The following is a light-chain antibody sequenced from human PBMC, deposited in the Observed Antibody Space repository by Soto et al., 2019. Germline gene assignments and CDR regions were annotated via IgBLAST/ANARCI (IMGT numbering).Light chain of an antibody. Sequence: DIQMTQSPSTLSASVGDRVTITCRASQSISSWLAWYQQKPGKAPKLLIYKASSLESGVPSRVSGSGSGTEFTLTISSLQPDDFATYYCQQYNTFWTFGPGTKVDSK. V-gene: IGKV1-5*03. CDR2: KAS. J-gene: IGKJ1*01. CDR3: QQYNTFWT. CDR1: QSISSW.